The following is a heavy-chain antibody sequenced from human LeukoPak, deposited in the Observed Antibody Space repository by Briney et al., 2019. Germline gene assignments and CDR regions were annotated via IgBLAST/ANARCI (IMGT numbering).Heavy chain of an antibody. CDR2: IIPIFGTA. CDR3: ASGISSSWTVGRFDY. CDR1: GGTFSSYA. Sequence: SVKVSCKASGGTFSSYAISWVRQAPGQGLEWMGGIIPIFGTANYAQKFQGRVTITADKSASTAYMELSSLRSEDTAVYYCASGISSSWTVGRFDYWGQGTLVTVSS. V-gene: IGHV1-69*06. J-gene: IGHJ4*02. D-gene: IGHD6-13*01.